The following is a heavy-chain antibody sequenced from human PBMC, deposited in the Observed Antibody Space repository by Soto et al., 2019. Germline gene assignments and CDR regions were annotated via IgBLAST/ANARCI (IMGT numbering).Heavy chain of an antibody. CDR3: ARVVLRYYNYYFAMDV. CDR1: GGSISSSNW. J-gene: IGHJ6*02. V-gene: IGHV4-4*02. D-gene: IGHD1-26*01. CDR2: IYHSGST. Sequence: LTSAVSGGSISSSNWWSWVRQPPGKGLEWIGEIYHSGSTNYNPSLKSRVTLSVDKSKNQFSPKLSSVTAADTAVYYCARVVLRYYNYYFAMDVCVQVYTVP.